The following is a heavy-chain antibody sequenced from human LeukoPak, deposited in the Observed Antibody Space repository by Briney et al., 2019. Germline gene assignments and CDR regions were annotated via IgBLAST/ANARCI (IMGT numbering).Heavy chain of an antibody. J-gene: IGHJ5*02. Sequence: SETLSLTCTVSGGSISSSSYYWGWIRQPPGKGLEWIGSIYYSGSTYYNPSLKSRVTISVDTSKNQFSLKLSSVTAADTAVYYCARETDYGDAGFWFDPWGQGTLVTVSS. CDR2: IYYSGST. V-gene: IGHV4-39*07. CDR1: GGSISSSSYY. CDR3: ARETDYGDAGFWFDP. D-gene: IGHD4-17*01.